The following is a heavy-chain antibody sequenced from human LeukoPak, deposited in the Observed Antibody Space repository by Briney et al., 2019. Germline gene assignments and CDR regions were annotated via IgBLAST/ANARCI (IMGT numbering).Heavy chain of an antibody. CDR2: ITADGANT. CDR3: ARGRQYGMDV. CDR1: GFNFDVYW. V-gene: IGHV3-74*01. Sequence: GGSLRLSCAASGFNFDVYWMHWVRQAPGKGLMWVSHITADGANTRSADSVKGRFTISRDNAGNTLYLQINSLGVEDTAVYYCARGRQYGMDVWGQGTTVTVSS. J-gene: IGHJ6*02.